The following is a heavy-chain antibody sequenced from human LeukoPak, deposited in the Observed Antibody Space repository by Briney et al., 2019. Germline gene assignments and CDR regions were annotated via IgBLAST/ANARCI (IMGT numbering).Heavy chain of an antibody. J-gene: IGHJ4*02. CDR2: ISISGDVT. D-gene: IGHD1-1*01. V-gene: IGHV3-23*01. Sequence: HPGGSLRLSCAASGLTLSCFAMTWVRQAPGKGLEWVSSISISGDVTNYTDSVKGRFTISRDDSKNTLYLQMNSLRVEDTAVYYCANSHKNAPGIYWGQGTLVTVPS. CDR3: ANSHKNAPGIY. CDR1: GLTLSCFA.